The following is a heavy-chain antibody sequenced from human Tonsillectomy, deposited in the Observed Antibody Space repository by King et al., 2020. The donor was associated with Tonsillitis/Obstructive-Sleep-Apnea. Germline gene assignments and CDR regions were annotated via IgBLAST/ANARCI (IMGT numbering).Heavy chain of an antibody. CDR2: ISSSSSYT. CDR3: ARDRTVVYYFDY. CDR1: GFTFSDYY. J-gene: IGHJ4*02. D-gene: IGHD2-15*01. Sequence: VQLVESGGGLVKPGGSLRLSCAASGFTFSDYYMSWIRQAPGKGLEWVSYISSSSSYTNYADSVKGRFTISRDNAKNSLYLQMNSLRAEDTAVYYCARDRTVVYYFDYWGPGTLVTVSS. V-gene: IGHV3-11*05.